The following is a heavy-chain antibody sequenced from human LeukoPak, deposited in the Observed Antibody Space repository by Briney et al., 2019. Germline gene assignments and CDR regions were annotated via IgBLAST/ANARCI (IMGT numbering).Heavy chain of an antibody. J-gene: IGHJ4*02. CDR3: TTAPITPDY. CDR1: GFTFSNAC. D-gene: IGHD5-24*01. CDR2: VKSKTEGGTT. V-gene: IGHV3-15*01. Sequence: GGSLRLSCAASGFTFSNACMSWVRQAPGKGLEWVGRVKSKTEGGTTDYAAPVKGRFTISRDDSKNTLYLQMNSLETEDTAVYYCTTAPITPDYWGQGTLVTVSS.